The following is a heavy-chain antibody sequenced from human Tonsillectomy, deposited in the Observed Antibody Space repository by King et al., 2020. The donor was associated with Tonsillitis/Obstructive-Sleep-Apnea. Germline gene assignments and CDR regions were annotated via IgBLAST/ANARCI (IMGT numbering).Heavy chain of an antibody. CDR1: GGSFSSYY. Sequence: VQLQQWGAGLLKPSETLSLTCAVYGGSFSSYYWSWIRQPPGKGLEWIGEINHSGSTNYNPSLKSRVTISVDTSKDKFSLKLSSVTAADTAVYYCARGPGYCTSTSCYGHYSYYYCMDVWGQGTTVTVSS. CDR2: INHSGST. J-gene: IGHJ6*02. CDR3: ARGPGYCTSTSCYGHYSYYYCMDV. V-gene: IGHV4-34*01. D-gene: IGHD2-2*01.